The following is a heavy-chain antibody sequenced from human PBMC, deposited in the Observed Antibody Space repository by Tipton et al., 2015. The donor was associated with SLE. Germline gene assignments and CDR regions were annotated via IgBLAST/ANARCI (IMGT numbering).Heavy chain of an antibody. Sequence: GLVKPSETLSLICTVSGVSIKSYFWNWIRQPPGKGLEWIGYVSYGGESKYNSSLKSRARISQDASRNQFSLRLSSVTAADTAIYYCARYDRDHFDSWGQGTLVTVSS. CDR3: ARYDRDHFDS. V-gene: IGHV4-59*01. J-gene: IGHJ4*02. D-gene: IGHD3-16*01. CDR2: VSYGGES. CDR1: GVSIKSYF.